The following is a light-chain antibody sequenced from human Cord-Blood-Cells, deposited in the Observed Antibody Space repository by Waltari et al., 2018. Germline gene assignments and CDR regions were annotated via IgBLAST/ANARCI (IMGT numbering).Light chain of an antibody. Sequence: SALTQPRSVPWSPGQPVTISCTGTSSDVGCYNYVPCYQQHPGKAPKLVIYDVSKRPSGVPDRFSGSKSGNTASLTISGLQAEDEADYYCCSYAGSYTFVVFGGGTKLTVL. CDR1: SSDVGCYNY. CDR3: CSYAGSYTFVV. J-gene: IGLJ2*01. V-gene: IGLV2-11*01. CDR2: DVS.